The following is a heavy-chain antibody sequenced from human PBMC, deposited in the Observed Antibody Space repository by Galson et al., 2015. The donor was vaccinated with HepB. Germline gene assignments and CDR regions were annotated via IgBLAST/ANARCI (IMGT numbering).Heavy chain of an antibody. CDR2: IQRDGNII. D-gene: IGHD2-21*02. V-gene: IGHV3-74*03. J-gene: IGHJ4*02. CDR1: GFTFSDYW. CDR3: ARGLSGLVDGDSAYYFDY. Sequence: SLRLSCAASGFTFSDYWMHWVRQAPGEGPVWVSRIQRDGNIITYADSAKGRFTISRDNSKSTLYLQMNSLRAEDTAVYYCARGLSGLVDGDSAYYFDYWGPRTLVTVSS.